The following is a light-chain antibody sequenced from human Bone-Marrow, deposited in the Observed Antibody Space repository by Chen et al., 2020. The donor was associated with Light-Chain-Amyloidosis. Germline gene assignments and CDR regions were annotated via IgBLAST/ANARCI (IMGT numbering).Light chain of an antibody. Sequence: DFVMTQSPASLAVTMGERATTNCKSSQSGLYSSNKENYLAWYQQKPGQPPKLLIRWASTRESGVPDRFSGSGSGTDFTLTISSPQAEDVAVYYCQQYYSTPFTLGPGTKVDIK. V-gene: IGKV4-1*01. CDR1: QSGLYSSNKENY. CDR3: QQYYSTPFT. J-gene: IGKJ3*01. CDR2: WAS.